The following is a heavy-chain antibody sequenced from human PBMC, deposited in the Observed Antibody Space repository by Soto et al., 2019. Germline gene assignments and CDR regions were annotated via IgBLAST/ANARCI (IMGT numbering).Heavy chain of an antibody. CDR1: GYIFTSYW. D-gene: IGHD3-16*01. V-gene: IGHV5-51*01. J-gene: IGHJ4*02. CDR3: AKHVENWGVPYYFDS. CDR2: IYPGDSET. Sequence: GESLKISCKGSGYIFTSYWIAWVRKSPGKGLQWMGIIYPGDSETRYSPSFRGQVTFSADTSTNTAFLQWSRLKTSDSGTYYCAKHVENWGVPYYFDSWGQGTQVTVSS.